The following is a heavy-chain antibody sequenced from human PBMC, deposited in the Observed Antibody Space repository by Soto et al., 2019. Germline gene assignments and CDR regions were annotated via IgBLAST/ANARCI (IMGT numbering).Heavy chain of an antibody. Sequence: AILALTCAVCGGSGSAYYWSWIRQPPGKGLEWIGEINHSVGTSYNPSLKSRVTISVDTSKSQFSLKLTSVTAADRAVYYCARGSVDKVDSSGFYEYWARRTPVTVSS. CDR2: INHSVGT. D-gene: IGHD3-22*01. V-gene: IGHV4-34*01. J-gene: IGHJ4*02. CDR1: GGSGSAYY. CDR3: ARGSVDKVDSSGFYEY.